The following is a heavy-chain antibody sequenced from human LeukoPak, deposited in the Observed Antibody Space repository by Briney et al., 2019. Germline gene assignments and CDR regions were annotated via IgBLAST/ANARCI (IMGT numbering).Heavy chain of an antibody. Sequence: PGRSLRLSCAASGFTFRTYEMSWVRQAPEKRLEWVSSISSSGTTIHYADSMKGRFTISRDDAKNSLYLQMMSLRAEDTAVYYCARKRYYSDASGYYDWLDPWGQGTLVTVSS. CDR3: ARKRYYSDASGYYDWLDP. J-gene: IGHJ5*02. CDR1: GFTFRTYE. V-gene: IGHV3-48*03. D-gene: IGHD3-22*01. CDR2: ISSSGTTI.